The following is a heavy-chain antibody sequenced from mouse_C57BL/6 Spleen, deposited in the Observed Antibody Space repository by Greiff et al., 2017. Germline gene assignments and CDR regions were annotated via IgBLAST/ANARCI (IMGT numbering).Heavy chain of an antibody. D-gene: IGHD4-1*01. CDR2: IYPGSGST. Sequence: QVQLQQPGAELVKPGASVKMSCKASGYTFTSYWITWVKQRPRQGLEWIGDIYPGSGSTNYNEKFKSKATLTVDTSSSTAYMQLSSLTSEDSAVYYCARGELGGDYFDYWGQGTTLTVSS. J-gene: IGHJ2*01. V-gene: IGHV1-55*01. CDR1: GYTFTSYW. CDR3: ARGELGGDYFDY.